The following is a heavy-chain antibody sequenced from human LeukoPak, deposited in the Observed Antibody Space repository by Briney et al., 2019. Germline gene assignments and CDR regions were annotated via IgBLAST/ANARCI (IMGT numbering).Heavy chain of an antibody. D-gene: IGHD2-21*02. CDR3: VKDGLAFCGGDCYSYFDY. Sequence: GGSLRLSCSASGFTFSVYAIHWVRQAPGKGLEYVSTIIINGGSTYYADSVKGRFTISRDNSKNTVSLQMSSLRAEDTALYYCVKDGLAFCGGDCYSYFDYWGQGTLVTVSS. CDR1: GFTFSVYA. V-gene: IGHV3-64D*06. J-gene: IGHJ4*02. CDR2: IIINGGST.